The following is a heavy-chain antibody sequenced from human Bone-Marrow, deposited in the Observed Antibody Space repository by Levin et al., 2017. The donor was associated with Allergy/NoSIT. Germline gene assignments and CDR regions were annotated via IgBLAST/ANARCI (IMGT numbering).Heavy chain of an antibody. CDR2: INHRGTT. CDR1: GGSISSSSYF. J-gene: IGHJ4*02. Sequence: PSETLSLTCTVSGGSISSSSYFWGWIRQSPGTGLEWIGSINHRGTTHYNPSLKSRVTISVDTSKKEFSLRLNSVTAADTALYFCARQQRYFDWFQGTLVTVSS. D-gene: IGHD3-9*01. V-gene: IGHV4-39*01. CDR3: ARQQRYFD.